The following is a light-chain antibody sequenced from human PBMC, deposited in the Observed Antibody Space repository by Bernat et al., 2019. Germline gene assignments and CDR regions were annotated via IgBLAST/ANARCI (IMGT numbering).Light chain of an antibody. CDR1: SLRSYY. CDR2: GKN. J-gene: IGLJ3*02. Sequence: SSALTQDPAVSAALGQTVRITCQGDSLRSYYASWYQQKPGQAPVLVIYGKNNRPSGIPDRFTVSSSGNTASLTTPRAQAEDGADYYCNSRDSSGNHLVFGGGTKLTVL. CDR3: NSRDSSGNHLV. V-gene: IGLV3-19*01.